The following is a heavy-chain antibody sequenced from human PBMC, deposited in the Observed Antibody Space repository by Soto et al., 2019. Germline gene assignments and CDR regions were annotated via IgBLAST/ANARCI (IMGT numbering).Heavy chain of an antibody. D-gene: IGHD5-18*01. V-gene: IGHV4-31*03. CDR2: IYYSGST. J-gene: IGHJ6*02. CDR3: ASGYSYAQEHYYGMDV. Sequence: LSLTCTVSGGSINSGGFYWSWIRQHPGKGLEWIGYIYYSGSTYYNPSLKSRVTISVDTSKNQFSLKLSSVTAADTAVYYCASGYSYAQEHYYGMDVWGQGTTVTVSS. CDR1: GGSINSGGFY.